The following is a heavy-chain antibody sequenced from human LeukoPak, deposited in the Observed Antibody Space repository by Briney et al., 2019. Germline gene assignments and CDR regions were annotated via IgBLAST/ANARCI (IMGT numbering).Heavy chain of an antibody. CDR3: AKGQNVLRYFDWLSTTQIFDY. CDR1: GFTFSSYA. J-gene: IGHJ4*02. CDR2: ISGSGGST. V-gene: IGHV3-23*01. Sequence: GGSLRLSCAASGFTFSSYAMSWVRQAPGKGLEWVSAISGSGGSTYCADSVKGRFTISRDNSKNTLYLQMNSLRAEDTAVYYCAKGQNVLRYFDWLSTTQIFDYWGQGTLVTVSS. D-gene: IGHD3-9*01.